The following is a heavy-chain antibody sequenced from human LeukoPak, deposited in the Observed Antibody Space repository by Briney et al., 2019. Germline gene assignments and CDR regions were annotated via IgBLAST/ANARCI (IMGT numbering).Heavy chain of an antibody. Sequence: GASVKVSCTASGYTFTAHHLHWVRRAPGQGLEWMGWVHPNSGDTNYAQKFQGRVTMTRETSASTAYMELNTLRFDDTAVYYCTCGRGFNYDYWGQGTLVTVSS. V-gene: IGHV1-2*02. CDR2: VHPNSGDT. D-gene: IGHD6-25*01. CDR1: GYTFTAHH. J-gene: IGHJ4*02. CDR3: TCGRGFNYDY.